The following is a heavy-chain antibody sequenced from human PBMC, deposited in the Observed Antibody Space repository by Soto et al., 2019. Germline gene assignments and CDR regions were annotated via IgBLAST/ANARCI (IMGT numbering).Heavy chain of an antibody. V-gene: IGHV4-30-2*01. D-gene: IGHD4-17*01. CDR1: GGSISSGGYS. J-gene: IGHJ4*02. CDR3: ARGSYYGDYDGYFDS. CDR2: IYHSGST. Sequence: QLQLQESGSGLVKPSQTLSLTCAVSGGSISSGGYSWSWIRQPPGKGLEWIGYIYHSGSTYYNPSLQSRVTISVDRSKNQFSLKLSSVTAADTAVYYCARGSYYGDYDGYFDSWGQGTLVTVSS.